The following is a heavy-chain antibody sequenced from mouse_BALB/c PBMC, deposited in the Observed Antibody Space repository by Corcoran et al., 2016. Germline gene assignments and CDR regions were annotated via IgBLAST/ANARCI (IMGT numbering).Heavy chain of an antibody. D-gene: IGHD3-1*01. CDR2: IDPANGNT. Sequence: EVQLQQSGAELVKPGASVKLSCTASGFNIKDKYMHWVKQRPEQGLEWIGRIDPANGNTKYDPKFQGKATITADTSSNTAYLQLSSLTSEDTAFYYCAISGTAVAYWGQGTLVTVSA. V-gene: IGHV14-3*02. J-gene: IGHJ3*01. CDR1: GFNIKDKY. CDR3: AISGTAVAY.